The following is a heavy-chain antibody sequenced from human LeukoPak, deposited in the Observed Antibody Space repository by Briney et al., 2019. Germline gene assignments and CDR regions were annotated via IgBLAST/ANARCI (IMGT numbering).Heavy chain of an antibody. D-gene: IGHD5-18*01. J-gene: IGHJ4*02. CDR3: ASGYSYGLIDY. Sequence: PSETPSLTCTVSGGSISSYYWSWIRQPPGKGLEWIGYIYTSGSTNYNPSLKSRVTISVDTSKNQFSLKPSSVTAADTAVYYCASGYSYGLIDYWGQGTLVTVSS. CDR1: GGSISSYY. CDR2: IYTSGST. V-gene: IGHV4-4*09.